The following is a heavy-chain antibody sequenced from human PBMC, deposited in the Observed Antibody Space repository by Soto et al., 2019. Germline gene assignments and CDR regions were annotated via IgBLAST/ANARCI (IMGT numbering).Heavy chain of an antibody. J-gene: IGHJ6*02. CDR3: ARRASSSLTPPYAMDV. Sequence: PGESLKISCRGSGYSFSSYWIAWVRQMPGKGLEWMGIIYPGDSDTRYSPSFQGQVTISADKSVSTAYLQWSSLKASDTAMYYCARRASSSLTPPYAMDVRGQGTTGSVSS. CDR2: IYPGDSDT. CDR1: GYSFSSYW. D-gene: IGHD6-6*01. V-gene: IGHV5-51*01.